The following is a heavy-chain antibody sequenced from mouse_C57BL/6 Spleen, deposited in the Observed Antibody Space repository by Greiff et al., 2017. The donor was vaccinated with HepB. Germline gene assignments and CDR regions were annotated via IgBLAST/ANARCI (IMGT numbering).Heavy chain of an antibody. CDR3: ARRPYSAMDY. CDR1: GYTFTSYW. Sequence: QVQLQQPGAELVRPGPSVKLSCKASGYTFTSYWMHWVKQRPGQGLEWIGVIDPSDSYTNYNQKFKGKATLTVDTSSSTAYMQLSSLTSEDSAVYYCARRPYSAMDYWGQGTSVTVSS. V-gene: IGHV1-59*01. CDR2: IDPSDSYT. J-gene: IGHJ4*01.